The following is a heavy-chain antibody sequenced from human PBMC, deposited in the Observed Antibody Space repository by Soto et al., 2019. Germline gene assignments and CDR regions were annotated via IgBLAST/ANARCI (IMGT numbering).Heavy chain of an antibody. CDR2: IENSGGT. J-gene: IGHJ6*02. D-gene: IGHD3-10*01. V-gene: IGHV4-59*08. CDR3: VRQGFGPLHGLVDV. CDR1: RVSISNYK. Sequence: SETLSLTCTVSRVSISNYKWSWIRQTPGKGQEWIGYIENSGGTSYNPSLRSRVTMSVGTSPKQFSLRLSSVTAADTAVYYCVRQGFGPLHGLVDVWGQGTTVTVSS.